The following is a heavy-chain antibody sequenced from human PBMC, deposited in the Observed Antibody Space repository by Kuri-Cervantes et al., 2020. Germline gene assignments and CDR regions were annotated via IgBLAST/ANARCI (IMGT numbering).Heavy chain of an antibody. Sequence: GGSLRLSCAASGFTFDDYAMHWVRQAPGKGLEWVSGISWNSGSIGYADSVKGRFTISRDNAKNSLYLQMNSLRAEDTALYYCAREAESDAFDIWGQGTMVTVSS. CDR3: AREAESDAFDI. D-gene: IGHD1-14*01. CDR2: ISWNSGSI. V-gene: IGHV3-9*01. CDR1: GFTFDDYA. J-gene: IGHJ3*02.